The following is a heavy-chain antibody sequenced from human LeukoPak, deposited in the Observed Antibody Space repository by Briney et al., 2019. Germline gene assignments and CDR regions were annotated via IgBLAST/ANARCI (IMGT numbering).Heavy chain of an antibody. CDR3: AREGGSCSGGSCYSDGWFDP. D-gene: IGHD2-15*01. Sequence: GGSLRLSCAASGFTFSSYAMHWVRQAPGKGLEWVAVISYDGSNKYHADSVKGRFTISRDNSKNTLYLQMNSLRAEDTAVYYCAREGGSCSGGSCYSDGWFDPWGQGTLVTVSS. CDR2: ISYDGSNK. V-gene: IGHV3-30-3*01. CDR1: GFTFSSYA. J-gene: IGHJ5*02.